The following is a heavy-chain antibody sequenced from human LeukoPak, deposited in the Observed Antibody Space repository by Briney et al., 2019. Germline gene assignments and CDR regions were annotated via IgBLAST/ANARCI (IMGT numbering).Heavy chain of an antibody. D-gene: IGHD3-10*01. Sequence: GGSLRLSCAASGFTFSSYWMSWVRQAPGKGLEWVAVISNVETNTYYADSVKGRFTISRDNSKNTLYLQLNSLRAEDTSVYYCARDSTYYYASGSSGPHYFDYWGQGTLVTVSS. J-gene: IGHJ4*02. CDR2: ISNVETNT. CDR3: ARDSTYYYASGSSGPHYFDY. V-gene: IGHV3-30*01. CDR1: GFTFSSYW.